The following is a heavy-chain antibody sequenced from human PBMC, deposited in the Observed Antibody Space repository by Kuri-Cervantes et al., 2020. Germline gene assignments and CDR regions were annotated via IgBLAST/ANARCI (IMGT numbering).Heavy chain of an antibody. CDR2: IYSGGST. V-gene: IGHV3-53*01. D-gene: IGHD3-22*01. CDR1: GFTVSSNY. J-gene: IGHJ6*02. CDR3: VRDRVVVTLRGDYYYYYGMDV. Sequence: GGSLRLSCAASGFTVSSNYMSWVRQAPGKGLEWVSVIYSGGSTYYADSVKGRFTISRDNSKNTLYLQMNSLRAEDTAVYYCVRDRVVVTLRGDYYYYYGMDVWGQGTTVTVSS.